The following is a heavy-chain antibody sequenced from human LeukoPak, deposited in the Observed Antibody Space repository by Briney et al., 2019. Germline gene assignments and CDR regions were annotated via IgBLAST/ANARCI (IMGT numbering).Heavy chain of an antibody. CDR3: ARDSYCTSTSCYIDY. D-gene: IGHD2-2*02. J-gene: IGHJ4*02. CDR1: GFTFSSYA. V-gene: IGHV3-30-3*01. Sequence: PGGSLRLSCAASGFTFSSYAMHWVRQAPGKGLEWVAVISYDGSNKYYADSVKGRFTISRDNSKNTLYLQMNSLRAEDTAVYYCARDSYCTSTSCYIDYRGQGTLVTVSS. CDR2: ISYDGSNK.